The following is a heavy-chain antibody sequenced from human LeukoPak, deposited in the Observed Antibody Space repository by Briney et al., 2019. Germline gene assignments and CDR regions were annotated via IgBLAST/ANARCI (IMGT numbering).Heavy chain of an antibody. CDR2: IKQDGSEK. D-gene: IGHD6-13*01. Sequence: GGSLRLSCAAAGFTFSSFWMSCVRQAPGKGLEWVANIKQDGSEKYYVDSVKGRFTVPRDNAKNSLYLQMNSLRAEDTAVYYCAREIAAAGTYYRDVWGKGTTVTISS. J-gene: IGHJ6*03. CDR3: AREIAAAGTYYRDV. CDR1: GFTFSSFW. V-gene: IGHV3-7*01.